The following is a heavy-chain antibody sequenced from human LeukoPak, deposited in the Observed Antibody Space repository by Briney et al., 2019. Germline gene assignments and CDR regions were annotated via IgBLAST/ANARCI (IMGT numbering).Heavy chain of an antibody. CDR1: GYTFTGYY. CDR3: ARGCHTAEFNYYYYMDV. Sequence: GASVKVSCKASGYTFTGYYMHWVRQVPGQGLEWMGWINPNSGGTNYAQKFQGRVTMTRDTSIGTAYMELSRLRSDDTAVYYCARGCHTAEFNYYYYMDVWGKGTTVTVSS. D-gene: IGHD5-18*01. CDR2: INPNSGGT. V-gene: IGHV1-2*02. J-gene: IGHJ6*03.